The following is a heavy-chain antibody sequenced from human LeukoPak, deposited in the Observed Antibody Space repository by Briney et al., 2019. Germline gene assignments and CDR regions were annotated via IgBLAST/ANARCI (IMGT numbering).Heavy chain of an antibody. Sequence: GGSLRLSCAASGFTFSSYSMNWVRQAPGKGLEWVSYIGTSSSTIYYADSVKGRFTISRDNAKNSLYLQMNSLRDEETAVYYCAKGGYYERPWYFDYWGQGTLVTVSS. D-gene: IGHD3-22*01. CDR2: IGTSSSTI. CDR1: GFTFSSYS. J-gene: IGHJ4*02. CDR3: AKGGYYERPWYFDY. V-gene: IGHV3-48*02.